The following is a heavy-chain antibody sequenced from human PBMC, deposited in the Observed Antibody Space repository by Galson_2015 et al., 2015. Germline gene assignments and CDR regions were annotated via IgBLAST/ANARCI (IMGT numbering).Heavy chain of an antibody. V-gene: IGHV5-51*01. CDR3: ARRGGNEFGY. J-gene: IGHJ4*02. CDR2: IYPGDSTT. D-gene: IGHD5-12*01. Sequence: GIIYPGDSTTKYSPSFQGQVTISADKSISTAYLQWSSLKASDTAMYYCARRGGNEFGYWGQGALVTVSS.